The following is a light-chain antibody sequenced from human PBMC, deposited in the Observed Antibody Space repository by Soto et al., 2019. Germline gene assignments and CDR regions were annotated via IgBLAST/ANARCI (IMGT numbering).Light chain of an antibody. Sequence: DIQMTQSPSSVSASVGVRVTICCRSTQGLSGSLSWYQQKPGKAPKLLMYITSRLQSGVTSRFRGSASGTNFTITIDRLQPEDLATYYCQQDHNCPPTFSQGTRLEIK. CDR3: QQDHNCPPT. V-gene: IGKV1-12*01. CDR1: QGLSGS. CDR2: ITS. J-gene: IGKJ5*01.